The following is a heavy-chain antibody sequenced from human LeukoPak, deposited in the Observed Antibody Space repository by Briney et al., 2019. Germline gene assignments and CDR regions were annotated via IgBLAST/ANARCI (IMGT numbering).Heavy chain of an antibody. J-gene: IGHJ4*02. D-gene: IGHD3-10*01. CDR2: ISGGGDTF. V-gene: IGHV3-23*01. Sequence: GGSLRLSCAASGFTFSDHYMDWVRQAPGQGLEWVSTISGGGDTFHYADSVRGRFSISRDNSKNTLELQMASLRAEDTAVYYCARYNYYPGRFLDYWGQGILVTVSS. CDR1: GFTFSDHY. CDR3: ARYNYYPGRFLDY.